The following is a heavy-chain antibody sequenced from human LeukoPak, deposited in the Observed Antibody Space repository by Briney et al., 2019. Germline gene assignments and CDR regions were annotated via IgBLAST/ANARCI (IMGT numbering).Heavy chain of an antibody. CDR1: GFSFRSNG. CDR3: AKDLSYSCDY. CDR2: ISYDGSTK. V-gene: IGHV3-30*02. J-gene: IGHJ4*02. D-gene: IGHD3-16*02. Sequence: GGSLRLSCAASGFSFRSNGMHWVRQAPGRGLEWVAYISYDGSTKYYADSVKGRFTVSRDNSKNTVCLQMNSLRTEDTAAYFCAKDLSYSCDYWGQGTLVTASS.